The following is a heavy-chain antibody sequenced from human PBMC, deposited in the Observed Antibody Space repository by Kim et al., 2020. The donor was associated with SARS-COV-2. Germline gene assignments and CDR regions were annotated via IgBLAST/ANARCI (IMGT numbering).Heavy chain of an antibody. D-gene: IGHD3-22*01. CDR3: AKDSGVRGLTMRAY. V-gene: IGHV3-30*02. Sequence: ADSVKGRVTISRDNSKNTLYLQMNSLRAEDTAVYYCAKDSGVRGLTMRAYWGQGTLVTVSS. J-gene: IGHJ4*02.